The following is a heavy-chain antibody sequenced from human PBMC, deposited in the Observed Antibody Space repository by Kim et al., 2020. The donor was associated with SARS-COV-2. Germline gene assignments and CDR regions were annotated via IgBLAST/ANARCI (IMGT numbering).Heavy chain of an antibody. CDR2: SYI. J-gene: IGHJ4*02. CDR3: ARYDGARDL. Sequence: SYIYYAESVKGRFTISRNNAKNSLYLQMNSMRAEDTAVYYCARYDGARDLWGQGTLVTVSS. V-gene: IGHV3-21*01. D-gene: IGHD1-1*01.